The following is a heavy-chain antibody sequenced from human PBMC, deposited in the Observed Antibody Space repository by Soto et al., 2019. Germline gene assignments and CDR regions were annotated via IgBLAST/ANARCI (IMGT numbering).Heavy chain of an antibody. D-gene: IGHD2-15*01. CDR3: ASLVYCSGGSCYSGSYFQH. Sequence: ETLSLTCTVSGGSISSSYWSWIRQPPGKGLEWIGYIYYSGSTNYNPSLKSRATTSVDTSKNQFSLKLNSVTAADTAVYYCASLVYCSGGSCYSGSYFQHWGQGTLVTVSS. J-gene: IGHJ1*01. V-gene: IGHV4-59*08. CDR2: IYYSGST. CDR1: GGSISSSY.